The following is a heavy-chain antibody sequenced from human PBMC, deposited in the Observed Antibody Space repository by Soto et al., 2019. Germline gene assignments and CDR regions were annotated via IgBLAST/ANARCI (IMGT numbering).Heavy chain of an antibody. CDR2: ISGSGGST. Sequence: GGSLRLSCAASGFTFSSYAMSWVRQAPGKGLEWVSAISGSGGSTYYADSVKGRFTISRDNSKNTLYLQMNSLRAEDTAVYYCAKGGVDPFVGGFWSGYPSFDYWGQGTLVTVSS. CDR3: AKGGVDPFVGGFWSGYPSFDY. V-gene: IGHV3-23*01. CDR1: GFTFSSYA. J-gene: IGHJ4*02. D-gene: IGHD3-3*01.